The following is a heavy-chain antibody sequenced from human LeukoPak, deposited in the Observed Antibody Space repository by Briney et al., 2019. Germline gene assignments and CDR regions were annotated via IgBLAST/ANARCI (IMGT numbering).Heavy chain of an antibody. CDR3: ARDNMYYYGSGSYTWFDP. Sequence: SETLSLTCTVSGGAISSYYWSWIRQPPGKGLEWIGYIYYSGSTNYNPSLKSRVTISVDTSKNQFSLKLSSVTAADTAVYYCARDNMYYYGSGSYTWFDPWGQGTLVTVSS. V-gene: IGHV4-59*01. CDR2: IYYSGST. CDR1: GGAISSYY. D-gene: IGHD3-10*01. J-gene: IGHJ5*02.